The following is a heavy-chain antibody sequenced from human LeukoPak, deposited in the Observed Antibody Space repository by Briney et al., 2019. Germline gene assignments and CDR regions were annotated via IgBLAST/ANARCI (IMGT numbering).Heavy chain of an antibody. CDR3: ARTGVVATSYFFDY. D-gene: IGHD5-12*01. CDR1: GGSISSYY. Sequence: SETLSLTCTVSGGSISSYYCSWVRQPPGKGLEWVGFIYYSGSANYNPSLRSRVTISVNTSKNQFSLKLTSVTAADTSVNYCARTGVVATSYFFDYWGHGTLVTVSS. V-gene: IGHV4-59*01. J-gene: IGHJ4*01. CDR2: IYYSGSA.